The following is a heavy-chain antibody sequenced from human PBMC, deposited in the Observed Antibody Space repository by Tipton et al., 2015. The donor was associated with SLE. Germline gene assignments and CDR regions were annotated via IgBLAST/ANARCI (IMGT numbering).Heavy chain of an antibody. D-gene: IGHD6-19*01. J-gene: IGHJ4*02. CDR1: GGSISSGGYY. CDR3: ASPGIAVAFDY. V-gene: IGHV4-39*07. CDR2: IYYSGST. Sequence: TLSLTCNVSGGSISSGGYYWSWIRQHPGKGLEWIGSIYYSGSTYYNPSPKSRVTISGDTSKNQFSLKLSSVTAADTAVYYCASPGIAVAFDYWGQGTLVTVSS.